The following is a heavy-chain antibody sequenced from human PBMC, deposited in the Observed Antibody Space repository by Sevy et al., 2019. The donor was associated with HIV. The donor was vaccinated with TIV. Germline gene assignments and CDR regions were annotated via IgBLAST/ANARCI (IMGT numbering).Heavy chain of an antibody. CDR3: ARERVGLDVVRGVRQWFDP. V-gene: IGHV4-61*02. CDR1: GASINSGNYY. Sequence: SETLSLTCTVSGASINSGNYYWSWIRQPAGKGLEWLGRVHTSGDTNSNPSLKSRATISMDTSKNQFSLKLSSVTAADTVVYYCARERVGLDVVRGVRQWFDPWGQGTLVTVSS. D-gene: IGHD3-10*01. J-gene: IGHJ5*02. CDR2: VHTSGDT.